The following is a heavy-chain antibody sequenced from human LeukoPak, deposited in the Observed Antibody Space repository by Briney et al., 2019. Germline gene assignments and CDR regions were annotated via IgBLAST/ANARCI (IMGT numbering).Heavy chain of an antibody. CDR2: IFYNGNT. Sequence: SETLSLTCTVSGDSISTYYWSWIRQPPGKGLEWSGYIFYNGNTNYNLSPKSRVTMSMDTSKNQFSLRLNSVTAADTALYFCAREEQSVGPYFDYWGQGILVTVSS. J-gene: IGHJ4*02. CDR3: AREEQSVGPYFDY. CDR1: GDSISTYY. V-gene: IGHV4-59*01. D-gene: IGHD3-10*01.